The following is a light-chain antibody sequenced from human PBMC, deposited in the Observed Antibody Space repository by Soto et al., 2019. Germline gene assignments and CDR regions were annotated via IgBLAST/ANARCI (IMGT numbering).Light chain of an antibody. J-gene: IGLJ3*02. CDR2: NNN. Sequence: QSVLTQTPSASGTPGQTVTISCSGSRSNIGNNAVSWYQQFPGTAPKLLIYNNNQRPSGVPDRFSGSKSGTSASLAISGLQSEDEADYYCATWDDSLNARGVFGGGTKATVL. CDR1: RSNIGNNA. V-gene: IGLV1-44*01. CDR3: ATWDDSLNARGV.